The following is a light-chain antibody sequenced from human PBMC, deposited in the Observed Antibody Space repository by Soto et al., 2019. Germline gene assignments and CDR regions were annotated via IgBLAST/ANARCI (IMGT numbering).Light chain of an antibody. V-gene: IGLV2-14*03. CDR3: SSLTPTTTYV. CDR2: GVS. CDR1: GTDVGSYNY. Sequence: QSALTQPASVSGSPGQSITISCTGTGTDVGSYNYVSWYQQHPDKAPRLMIYGVSNRPSGVSNRFSGSKSGYTASLTISGLQAEDEADYYCSSLTPTTTYVFGTGTKLTVL. J-gene: IGLJ1*01.